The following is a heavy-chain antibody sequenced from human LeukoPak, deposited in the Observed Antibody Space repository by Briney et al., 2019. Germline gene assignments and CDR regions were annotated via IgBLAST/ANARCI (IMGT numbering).Heavy chain of an antibody. V-gene: IGHV4-28*05. J-gene: IGHJ4*02. CDR1: GYSLSTDNW. Sequence: SETLSLTCGVSGYSLSTDNWWGWIRQPPGKGLEWIGYIHHSGNIYYNASLKSRVTMSVDTSKNQFSLKLTSVTAVDTAVYYCARKPPAKGHFDYWGQGTLVTVSS. CDR3: ARKPPAKGHFDY. CDR2: IHHSGNI.